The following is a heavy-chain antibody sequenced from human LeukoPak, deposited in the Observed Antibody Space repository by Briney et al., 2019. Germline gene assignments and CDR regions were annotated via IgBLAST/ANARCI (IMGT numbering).Heavy chain of an antibody. V-gene: IGHV3-48*01. J-gene: IGHJ5*02. CDR2: ISHTSRSI. Sequence: GGSLKLSCTVSGFTFGEYTMNWVRQAPGKGLEWLSHISHTSRSIYYADSVKGRFTISRDNAKNSLYLELSGLRAEDTAMYYCARGKGASSTYKWAWLDPWGQGTLVTVSS. CDR1: GFTFGEYT. CDR3: ARGKGASSTYKWAWLDP. D-gene: IGHD1-1*01.